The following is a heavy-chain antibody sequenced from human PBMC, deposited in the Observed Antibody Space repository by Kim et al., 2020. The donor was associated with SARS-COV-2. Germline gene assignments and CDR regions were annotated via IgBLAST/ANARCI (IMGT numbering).Heavy chain of an antibody. Sequence: YYNPSLKSRVTISVDTSKNQFSLKLSSVTAADTAVYYCARLDSLGGYVDYWGQGTLVTVSS. D-gene: IGHD3-16*01. J-gene: IGHJ4*02. V-gene: IGHV4-39*01. CDR3: ARLDSLGGYVDY.